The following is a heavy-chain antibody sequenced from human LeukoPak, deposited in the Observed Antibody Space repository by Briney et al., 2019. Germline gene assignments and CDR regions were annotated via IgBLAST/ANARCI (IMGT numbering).Heavy chain of an antibody. V-gene: IGHV3-48*03. Sequence: PGGSLRLSCAASGFTFSSYEMNWVRQAPGKGLEWVSYISSSGSTIYYADSVKGRFTISRDNAKNSLYLQMNSLRAEDTAVYYCAREDVIAAPFDYWGQGTLVTVSS. J-gene: IGHJ4*02. D-gene: IGHD6-13*01. CDR3: AREDVIAAPFDY. CDR2: ISSSGSTI. CDR1: GFTFSSYE.